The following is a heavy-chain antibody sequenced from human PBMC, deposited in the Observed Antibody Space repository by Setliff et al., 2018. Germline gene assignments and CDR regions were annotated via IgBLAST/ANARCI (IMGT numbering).Heavy chain of an antibody. CDR3: ARTYCSDTSCYDYYYYMDV. V-gene: IGHV3-21*01. J-gene: IGHJ6*03. CDR2: ISRDTDYT. Sequence: PGGSLRLSCAASGFSFNNYYMTWVRQAPGKGLEWISGISRDTDYTYYAESVKGRFTLSRDNAKNSLYLQMNSLRAEDTAVYYCARTYCSDTSCYDYYYYMDVWGKGTTVTVSS. CDR1: GFSFNNYY. D-gene: IGHD2-2*01.